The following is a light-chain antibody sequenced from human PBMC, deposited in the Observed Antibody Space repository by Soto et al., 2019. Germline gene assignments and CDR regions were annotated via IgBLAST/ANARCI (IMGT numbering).Light chain of an antibody. Sequence: DIQMTQSPSSVSASIGDRVTITCRASQGIRSWLAWYQQKPGKAPSLLIYAASSLQRGVPSRFSGSGSGTDFTLTIIRLQPEDFATSYCQQANIFPLTFGGGTKVEIK. CDR1: QGIRSW. V-gene: IGKV1-12*01. CDR3: QQANIFPLT. CDR2: AAS. J-gene: IGKJ4*01.